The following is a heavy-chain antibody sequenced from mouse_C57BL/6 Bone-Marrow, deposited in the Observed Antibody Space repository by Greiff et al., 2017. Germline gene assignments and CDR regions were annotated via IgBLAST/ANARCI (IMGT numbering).Heavy chain of an antibody. CDR2: IDPSDSYT. J-gene: IGHJ3*01. D-gene: IGHD1-1*01. CDR1: GYTFTSYW. Sequence: QVHVKQPGAELVKPGASVKLSCKASGYTFTSYWMQWVKQRPGQGLEWIGEIDPSDSYTNYNQKFKGKATLTVDTSSSTAYMQLSSLTSEDSAVYYCARDYYGSSYLGFAYWGQGTLVTVSA. CDR3: ARDYYGSSYLGFAY. V-gene: IGHV1-50*01.